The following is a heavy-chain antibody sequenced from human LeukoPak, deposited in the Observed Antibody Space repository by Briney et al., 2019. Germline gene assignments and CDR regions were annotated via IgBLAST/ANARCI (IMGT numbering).Heavy chain of an antibody. CDR2: ISKDGSDK. CDR3: ARDYWWNYDY. D-gene: IGHD1-7*01. V-gene: IGHV3-30-3*01. Sequence: HPGGSLRLSCAASGFTFSDYAMHWVRQAPGKGLEWVAVISKDGSDKYYPGSVRGRFTISRDSSKNTIYLQMDSLRAEDTAIYYCARDYWWNYDYWGQGTLVTVSS. CDR1: GFTFSDYA. J-gene: IGHJ4*02.